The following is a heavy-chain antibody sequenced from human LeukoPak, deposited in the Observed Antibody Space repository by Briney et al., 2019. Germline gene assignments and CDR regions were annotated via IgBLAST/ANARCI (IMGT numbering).Heavy chain of an antibody. V-gene: IGHV1-69*05. D-gene: IGHD3-22*01. J-gene: IGHJ3*02. CDR2: IIPIFGTA. CDR3: AREKRKTYYYDSSGFDAFDI. Sequence: SVKVSCKASGGTFSSYAISWVRQAPGQGLEWMGRIIPIFGTANHAQKFQGRVTITTDESTSTAYMELSSLRSEDTAVYYCAREKRKTYYYDSSGFDAFDIWGQGTMVTVSS. CDR1: GGTFSSYA.